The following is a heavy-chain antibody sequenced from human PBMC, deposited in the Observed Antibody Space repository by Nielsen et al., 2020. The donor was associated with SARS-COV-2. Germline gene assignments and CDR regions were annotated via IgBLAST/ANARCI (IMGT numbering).Heavy chain of an antibody. CDR2: IYYSGST. V-gene: IGHV4-59*08. CDR1: GGSISSYY. Sequence: SETLSLTCTVSGGSISSYYWSWIRQPPGKGLEWIGNIYYSGSTNYNPSLKSRVTISVDTSKNQFSLKLSSVTAADTAVYYCARETYYHDSSGYYYFDYWGQGTLVTVSS. J-gene: IGHJ4*02. D-gene: IGHD3-22*01. CDR3: ARETYYHDSSGYYYFDY.